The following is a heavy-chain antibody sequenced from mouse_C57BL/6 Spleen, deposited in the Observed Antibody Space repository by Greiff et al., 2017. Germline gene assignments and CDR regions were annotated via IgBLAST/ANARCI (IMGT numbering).Heavy chain of an antibody. CDR1: GFTFSNYW. CDR3: TGYGNYVYAMDY. Sequence: EVQRVESGGGLVQPGGSMKLSCVASGFTFSNYWMNWVRQSPEKGLEWVAQIRLKSDNYATHYAESVKGRFTISRDDSKSSVYLQMNNLRAEDTGIYYCTGYGNYVYAMDYWGQGTSVTVSS. D-gene: IGHD2-10*02. V-gene: IGHV6-3*01. CDR2: IRLKSDNYAT. J-gene: IGHJ4*01.